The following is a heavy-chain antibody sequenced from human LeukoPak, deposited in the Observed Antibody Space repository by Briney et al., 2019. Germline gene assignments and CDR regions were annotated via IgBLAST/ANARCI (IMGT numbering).Heavy chain of an antibody. Sequence: PGGSLRLSCATSGFTFSSYAMSWVRQAPGKGLEWVSAISGSGGSTYYADSVKGRITISRDNSKNTLYLQMNSLRAEDTAVYYCAKDVHPVSGDGYTNYYYYGVDVWGQGTTVTVSS. J-gene: IGHJ6*02. CDR3: AKDVHPVSGDGYTNYYYYGVDV. D-gene: IGHD5-24*01. CDR2: ISGSGGST. V-gene: IGHV3-23*01. CDR1: GFTFSSYA.